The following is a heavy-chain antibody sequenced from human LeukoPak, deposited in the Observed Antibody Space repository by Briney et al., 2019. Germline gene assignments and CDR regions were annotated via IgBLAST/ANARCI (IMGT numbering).Heavy chain of an antibody. D-gene: IGHD1-26*01. Sequence: GGSLRLSCAASGFTFSSYSMNWVRQAPGKGLEWVSSISSSSSYIYYADSVKGRFTISRDNAKNSLYLQMNSLRAEDTAVYYCAREYSGSYYMDYYYYYMDVWGKGTTVTVSS. J-gene: IGHJ6*03. CDR2: ISSSSSYI. CDR1: GFTFSSYS. V-gene: IGHV3-21*01. CDR3: AREYSGSYYMDYYYYYMDV.